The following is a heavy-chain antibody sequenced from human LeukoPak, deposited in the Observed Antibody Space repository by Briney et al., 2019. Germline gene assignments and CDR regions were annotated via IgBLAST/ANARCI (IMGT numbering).Heavy chain of an antibody. J-gene: IGHJ4*02. CDR1: GYSSTSYW. Sequence: GESLKISCKGSGYSSTSYWISWVRQMPGKGLEWMGRIDPSDSYTNYSPSFQGHVTISADKSISTAYLQWSSLKASDTAMYYCARRDYYDSSGYLDWGQGTLVTVSS. V-gene: IGHV5-10-1*01. CDR2: IDPSDSYT. D-gene: IGHD3-22*01. CDR3: ARRDYYDSSGYLD.